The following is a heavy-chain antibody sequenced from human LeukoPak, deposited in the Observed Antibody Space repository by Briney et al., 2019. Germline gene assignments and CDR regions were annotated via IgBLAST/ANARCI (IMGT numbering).Heavy chain of an antibody. CDR1: GFTFSSYA. D-gene: IGHD1-26*01. V-gene: IGHV3-23*01. CDR3: AKDVLSGTYYYFDQ. Sequence: PGGSLRLSCAASGFTFSSYAMNWVRQAPGKGLEWVSGISGSGSNTYYADSVMGRFTISRDNSKNTLYLQMNSLRAEDTAVYYCAKDVLSGTYYYFDQWGQGNLVTVSS. J-gene: IGHJ4*02. CDR2: ISGSGSNT.